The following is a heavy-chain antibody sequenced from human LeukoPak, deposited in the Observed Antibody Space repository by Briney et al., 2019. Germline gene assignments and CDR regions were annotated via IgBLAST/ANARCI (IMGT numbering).Heavy chain of an antibody. V-gene: IGHV3-48*03. CDR3: ARVAFYDILTGYYKYFDY. Sequence: GGSLRLSCAASGFTFSSYEMNWVRQAPGKGLEWVSYISSSGSTIYYADSVKGRFTISRDNAKNSLYLQMNSLRAEDTAVYYCARVAFYDILTGYYKYFDYWAREPWSPSPQ. J-gene: IGHJ4*02. D-gene: IGHD3-9*01. CDR1: GFTFSSYE. CDR2: ISSSGSTI.